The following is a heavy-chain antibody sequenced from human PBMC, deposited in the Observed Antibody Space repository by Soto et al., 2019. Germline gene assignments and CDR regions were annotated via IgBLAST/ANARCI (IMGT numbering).Heavy chain of an antibody. Sequence: QVHLVQSGAEVRKPGSSVKVSCKASGGTLRTSTVTWVRQGPGQGPEWMGRLIPFLQKANYAQEFQGRVTITAXAXAXAVYMELRSLRSEDTAVYYCTRAEIGAGFYNNDMDVWGPGTTVIVSS. CDR1: GGTLRTST. D-gene: IGHD3-22*01. CDR2: LIPFLQKA. V-gene: IGHV1-69*08. J-gene: IGHJ6*02. CDR3: TRAEIGAGFYNNDMDV.